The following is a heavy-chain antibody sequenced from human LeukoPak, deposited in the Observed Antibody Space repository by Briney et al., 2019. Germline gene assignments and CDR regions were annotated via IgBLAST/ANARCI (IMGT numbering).Heavy chain of an antibody. CDR2: INHSGST. J-gene: IGHJ5*02. V-gene: IGHV4-34*01. CDR1: GYSISSGYY. CDR3: ASWEQLGWFDP. Sequence: PSETLSLTCAVSGYSISSGYYWSWIRQPPGKGLEWIGEINHSGSTNYNPSLKSRVTISVDTSKNQFSLKLSSVTAADTAVYYCASWEQLGWFDPWGQGTLVTVSS. D-gene: IGHD1-26*01.